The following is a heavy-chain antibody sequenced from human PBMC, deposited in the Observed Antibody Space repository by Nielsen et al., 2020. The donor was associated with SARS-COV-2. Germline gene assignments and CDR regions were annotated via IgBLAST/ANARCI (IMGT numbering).Heavy chain of an antibody. V-gene: IGHV4-31*03. Sequence: LRLSCTVSGGSISSSSYYWGWIRQHPGKGLEWIGYIYYSGSTYYNPSLKSRVTISVDTSKNQFSLKLSSVTAADTAVYYCARDYGGPRGAAFDIWGHGTMVTVSS. CDR3: ARDYGGPRGAAFDI. CDR2: IYYSGST. D-gene: IGHD4-23*01. CDR1: GGSISSSSYY. J-gene: IGHJ3*02.